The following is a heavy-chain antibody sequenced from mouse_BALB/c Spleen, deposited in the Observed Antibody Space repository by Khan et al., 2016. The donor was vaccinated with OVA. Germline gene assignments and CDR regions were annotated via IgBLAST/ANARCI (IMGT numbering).Heavy chain of an antibody. V-gene: IGHV3-2*02. J-gene: IGHJ2*01. Sequence: VQLQQSGPGLVKPSQSLSLTCTVTGYSITSGYGWNWIRQFPGNKLEWMGYISYSGSTNYNPSLKSRISITRDTSKSQFFLQLNSVTTEDTATYYCARTARIKYWGQGTTLTVSS. CDR1: GYSITSGYG. D-gene: IGHD1-2*01. CDR3: ARTARIKY. CDR2: ISYSGST.